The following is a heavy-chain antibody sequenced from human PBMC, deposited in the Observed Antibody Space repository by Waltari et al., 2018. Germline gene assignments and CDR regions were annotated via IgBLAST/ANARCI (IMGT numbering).Heavy chain of an antibody. V-gene: IGHV3-23*01. J-gene: IGHJ4*02. CDR2: LGGSAPGK. D-gene: IGHD1-26*01. Sequence: EVQLLQSGGGLAQPGESLRVSCVASGFSLRRYSYSWFRQPPGKGREWAAALGGSAPGKYYADSVRGRFFTSRDDPKNTFYLQMNNLRVEDSAVYYCATWDGGMVDWGQGTRVTVSS. CDR1: GFSLRRYS. CDR3: ATWDGGMVD.